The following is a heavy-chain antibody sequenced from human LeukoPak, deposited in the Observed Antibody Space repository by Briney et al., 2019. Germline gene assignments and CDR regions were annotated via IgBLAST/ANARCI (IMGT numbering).Heavy chain of an antibody. CDR3: ARGGTSHYYGSRAYYMDV. J-gene: IGHJ6*03. CDR2: IYTSGST. V-gene: IGHV4-61*02. CDR1: GGSISSGSYY. D-gene: IGHD3-10*01. Sequence: SETLSLTCTVSGGSISSGSYYWSWIRQPAGKGLEWIGRIYTSGSTNYNPSLKSRVTISVDTSKNQFSLKLSSVTAADTAVYYCARGGTSHYYGSRAYYMDVWGKGTTVTISS.